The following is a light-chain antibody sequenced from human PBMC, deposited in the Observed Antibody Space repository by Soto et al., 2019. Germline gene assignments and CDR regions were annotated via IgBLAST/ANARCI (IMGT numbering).Light chain of an antibody. CDR1: QTIRDS. CDR2: AAS. V-gene: IGKV1-39*01. CDR3: QRSWT. Sequence: DIQMTQSPSSRSASVGDRGTITCRASQTIRDSLNWYQHKPGQATNLLIYAASSLQSGVPSRFSGSGSETDFTLTISSLQPEECARYFCQRSWTFGQGTKL. J-gene: IGKJ2*01.